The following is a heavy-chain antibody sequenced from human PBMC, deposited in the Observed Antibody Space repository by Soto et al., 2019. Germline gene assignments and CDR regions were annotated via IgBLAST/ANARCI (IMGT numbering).Heavy chain of an antibody. V-gene: IGHV1-69*01. CDR1: GGTFSSYA. CDR2: IIPIFGTA. J-gene: IGHJ6*02. CDR3: ARLSSENSGYVFDEGGPRQYYYYYGMDV. D-gene: IGHD5-12*01. Sequence: QVQLVQSGAEVKKPGSSVKVSCKASGGTFSSYAISWVRQAPGQGLEWMGGIIPIFGTANYAQTFQGRVTFTADESTSNAYRELSSRRRDYRALYDFARLSSENSGYVFDEGGPRQYYYYYGMDVWCQGTTVTVSS.